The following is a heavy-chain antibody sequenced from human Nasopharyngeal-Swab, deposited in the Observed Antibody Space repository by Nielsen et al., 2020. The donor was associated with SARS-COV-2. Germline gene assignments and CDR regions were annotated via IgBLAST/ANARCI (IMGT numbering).Heavy chain of an antibody. Sequence: VRQMPGKGLEWMGIIYPGDSDTRYSPSFQGQVTISADKSISTAYLQWSSLKASDTAMYYCARLGYGSGSYVDYWGQGTLATVSS. J-gene: IGHJ4*02. CDR3: ARLGYGSGSYVDY. V-gene: IGHV5-51*01. CDR2: IYPGDSDT. D-gene: IGHD3-10*01.